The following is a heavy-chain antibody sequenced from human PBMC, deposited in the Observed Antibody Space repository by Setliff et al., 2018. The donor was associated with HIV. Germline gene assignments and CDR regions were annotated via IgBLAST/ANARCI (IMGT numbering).Heavy chain of an antibody. V-gene: IGHV4-4*08. J-gene: IGHJ4*02. CDR2: IYSSGST. D-gene: IGHD1-26*01. CDR3: ARAGRGSGRYVYSFDY. Sequence: SETLSLTCTVSGGSISTYYWNWIRQPPGKGLEWIGYIYSSGSTNYNPSLKSRVTISVDTSRNQLSLKLSSVTAADTAVYYCARAGRGSGRYVYSFDYWGQGSLVTVSS. CDR1: GGSISTYY.